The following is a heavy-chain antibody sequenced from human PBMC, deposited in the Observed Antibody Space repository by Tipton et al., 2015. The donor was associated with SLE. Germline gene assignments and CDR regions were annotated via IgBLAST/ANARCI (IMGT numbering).Heavy chain of an antibody. J-gene: IGHJ4*02. D-gene: IGHD6-13*01. CDR1: GGSISSYY. CDR2: IYYSGST. CDR3: ARSPQQLVGYYFDY. V-gene: IGHV4-59*08. Sequence: TLSLTCTVSGGSISSYYWSWIRQPPGKELEWIGYIYYSGSTNYTRSLKSRVTISVDTSKNQFSLKLSSVTAADTAVYYCARSPQQLVGYYFDYWGQGTLVTVSS.